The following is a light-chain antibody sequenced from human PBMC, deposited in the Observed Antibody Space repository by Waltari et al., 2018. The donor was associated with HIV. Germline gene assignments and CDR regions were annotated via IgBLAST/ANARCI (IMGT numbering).Light chain of an antibody. V-gene: IGLV9-49*01. Sequence: QPVLTQPPSASASLGAPVTLTCTLSSAYRNYKAHRYQQRHGHGPRFGRRVGPGGIVGSKGDGIPDRFSVLGSGLNRYLTIKNIQEEDESDYHCGADHGSGSNFGRVFGGGTKLTVL. J-gene: IGLJ2*01. CDR1: SAYRNYK. CDR3: GADHGSGSNFGRV. CDR2: VGPGGIVG.